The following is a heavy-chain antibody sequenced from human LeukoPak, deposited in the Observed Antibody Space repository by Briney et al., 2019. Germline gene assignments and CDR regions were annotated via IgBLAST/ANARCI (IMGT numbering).Heavy chain of an antibody. CDR2: VSTSGTTI. Sequence: GGSLRLSCVASGFIFSSYEMIWVRQAPGKGLEWLSWVSTSGTTIHYADSVKGRFTISRDNAKNSLYLQMNSLRAEDTAVYYCATWYYYDSLNWGQGTLVTVSS. D-gene: IGHD3-22*01. CDR1: GFIFSSYE. J-gene: IGHJ4*02. CDR3: ATWYYYDSLN. V-gene: IGHV3-48*03.